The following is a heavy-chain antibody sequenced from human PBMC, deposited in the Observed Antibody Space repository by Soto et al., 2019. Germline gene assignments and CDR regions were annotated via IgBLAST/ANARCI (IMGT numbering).Heavy chain of an antibody. J-gene: IGHJ6*02. CDR3: ARDGCSSTSCPPLRYGMDV. V-gene: IGHV3-33*01. CDR1: GFTFSSYG. CDR2: IWYDGSNK. Sequence: GGSLRLSCAASGFTFSSYGMHWVRQAPGKGLEWVAVIWYDGSNKYYADSVKGRFTISRDNSKNTLYLQMNSLRAEDTAVYYCARDGCSSTSCPPLRYGMDVRGQGTTVTVSS. D-gene: IGHD2-2*01.